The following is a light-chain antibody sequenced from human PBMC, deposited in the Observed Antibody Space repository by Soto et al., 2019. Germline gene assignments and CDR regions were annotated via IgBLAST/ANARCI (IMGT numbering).Light chain of an antibody. J-gene: IGKJ1*01. Sequence: DLQMTQSPSSLSASVGDRVTITCRASQGISNYLAWYQQQPGKVPKLLIYVASTLQSGVPSRFSGSGSGKDFTLTISSLQPEDVATYYCQKYNSAPWTFGQGTKVEIK. CDR1: QGISNY. CDR2: VAS. V-gene: IGKV1-27*01. CDR3: QKYNSAPWT.